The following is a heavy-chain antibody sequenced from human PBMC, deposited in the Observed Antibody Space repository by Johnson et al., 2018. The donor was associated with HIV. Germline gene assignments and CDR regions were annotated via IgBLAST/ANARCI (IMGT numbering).Heavy chain of an antibody. CDR3: ARGRKEIAAVDGLDTDGFET. CDR2: INWNGGST. CDR1: GFTFDDYG. Sequence: VQLVESGGGVVRPGGSLRLSCAAPGFTFDDYGMSWVRQAPGKGLEWVSGINWNGGSTGYADPVKGGFTFPRDNAKNSLYRKRTSLRPEDTAVYYCARGRKEIAAVDGLDTDGFETWGRGTMVTVS. J-gene: IGHJ3*02. D-gene: IGHD6-13*01. V-gene: IGHV3-20*04.